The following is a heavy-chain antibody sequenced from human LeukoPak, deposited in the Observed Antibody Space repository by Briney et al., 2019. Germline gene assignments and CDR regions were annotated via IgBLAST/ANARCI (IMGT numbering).Heavy chain of an antibody. CDR1: GGSFSGYY. V-gene: IGHV4-34*01. CDR3: ARGSPYYYDSSGYDY. D-gene: IGHD3-22*01. J-gene: IGHJ4*02. CDR2: INHSGST. Sequence: SETLSLTCAVYGGSFSGYYWSWIRQPPGKGLEWIGEINHSGSTNYNPSLKSRVTISVDTSKNQFSLKLSSVTAADTAVYYCARGSPYYYDSSGYDYWGQGTLVTVSS.